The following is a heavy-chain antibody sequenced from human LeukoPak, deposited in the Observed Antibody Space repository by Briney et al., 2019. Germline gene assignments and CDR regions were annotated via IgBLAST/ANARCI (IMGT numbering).Heavy chain of an antibody. J-gene: IGHJ4*01. Sequence: GRSLRLSCAASGFTFSSYSMSWVRQAPGKGLEWVSSISSGSSYIYYAASVKGRFTISRDNAKNSLYLQMNSLRVEDTAVYYCALDCSGGNCYSAYWGHGTLVTVSS. D-gene: IGHD2-15*01. CDR2: ISSGSSYI. V-gene: IGHV3-21*01. CDR3: ALDCSGGNCYSAY. CDR1: GFTFSSYS.